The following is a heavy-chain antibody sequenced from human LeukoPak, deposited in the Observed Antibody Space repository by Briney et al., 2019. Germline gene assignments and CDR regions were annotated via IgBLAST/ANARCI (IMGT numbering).Heavy chain of an antibody. D-gene: IGHD3-3*01. CDR1: GFTFSSYA. CDR2: ISSSSSTI. Sequence: GGSLRLSCAASGFTFSSYAMSRVRQAPGKGLEWVSYISSSSSTIYYADSVKGRFTISRDNAKNSLYLQMNSLRAEDTAVYYCARGADFWSGYYDYWGQGTLVTVSS. J-gene: IGHJ4*02. V-gene: IGHV3-48*01. CDR3: ARGADFWSGYYDY.